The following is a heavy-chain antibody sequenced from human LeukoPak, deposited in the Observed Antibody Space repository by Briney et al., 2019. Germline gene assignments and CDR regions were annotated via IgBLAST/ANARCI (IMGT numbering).Heavy chain of an antibody. CDR3: AREHGPSSGWDCNWFDP. Sequence: ASVKVSCKASGGTFSSYAISWVRQAPGQGLEWMGGIIPIFGTANYAQKFQGRVTITADESTSTAYMELSSLRSEDTAVYYCAREHGPSSGWDCNWFDPWGQGTLVTVSS. J-gene: IGHJ5*02. V-gene: IGHV1-69*01. D-gene: IGHD6-19*01. CDR2: IIPIFGTA. CDR1: GGTFSSYA.